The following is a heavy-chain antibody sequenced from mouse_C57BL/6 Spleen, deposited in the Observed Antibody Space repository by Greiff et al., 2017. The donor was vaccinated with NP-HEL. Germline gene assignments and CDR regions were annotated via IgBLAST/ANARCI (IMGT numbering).Heavy chain of an antibody. Sequence: EVQLQQSGPELVKPGASVKISCKASGYTFTDYYMNWVKQSHGKSLEWIGDINPNNGGTSYNQEFKGKATLTVDKSSSTAYMELRSLTSEDSAVYYCAGYDYWFAYWGQGTLVTVSA. J-gene: IGHJ3*01. CDR1: GYTFTDYY. CDR2: INPNNGGT. D-gene: IGHD2-4*01. V-gene: IGHV1-26*01. CDR3: AGYDYWFAY.